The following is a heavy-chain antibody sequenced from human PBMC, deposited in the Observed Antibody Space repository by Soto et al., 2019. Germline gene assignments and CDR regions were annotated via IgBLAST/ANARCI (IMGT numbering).Heavy chain of an antibody. CDR1: GFTFSSYA. Sequence: QVQLVESGGGVVQPGRSLRLSCAASGFTFSSYAMHWVRQAPGKGLEWVAVISYDGSNKYYADSVKGRFTISRDNSXNXLXXQMDSVRAEDTAVYYWARERAGQLVRYYYYYGTDVWGQGTTVTVSS. CDR2: ISYDGSNK. CDR3: ARERAGQLVRYYYYYGTDV. D-gene: IGHD6-6*01. J-gene: IGHJ6*02. V-gene: IGHV3-30-3*01.